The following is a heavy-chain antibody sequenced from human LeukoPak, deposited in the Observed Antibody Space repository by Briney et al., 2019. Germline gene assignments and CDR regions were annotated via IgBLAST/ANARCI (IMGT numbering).Heavy chain of an antibody. CDR2: SSPYNGGT. J-gene: IGHJ4*02. CDR1: GYTFTSYG. V-gene: IGHV1-18*01. CDR3: AREWRDCDGGCVTGHFDF. Sequence: ASVKVSCKASGYTFTSYGINWVRQAPGQGPEWMGWSSPYNGGTRYAQKFRGRVTMTTDTSTTTAYMGLTSLESDDSAVYYCAREWRDCDGGCVTGHFDFWGQGTRVTVSS. D-gene: IGHD2-21*01.